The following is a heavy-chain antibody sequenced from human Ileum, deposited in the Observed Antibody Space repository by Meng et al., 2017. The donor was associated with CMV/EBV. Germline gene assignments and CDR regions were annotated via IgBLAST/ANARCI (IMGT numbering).Heavy chain of an antibody. CDR2: IYYSGST. CDR3: AKGYCSGGSCYWFDP. CDR1: GGSISRSNYY. Sequence: SETLSLTCTVSGGSISRSNYYWGWIRQPPGKGLEWIGSIYYSGSTYYNPSLKSRVTMSVDTSKHQFSLKLGSVTAADTAVYHCAKGYCSGGSCYWFDPWGQGTLVTVSS. J-gene: IGHJ5*02. V-gene: IGHV4-39*01. D-gene: IGHD2-15*01.